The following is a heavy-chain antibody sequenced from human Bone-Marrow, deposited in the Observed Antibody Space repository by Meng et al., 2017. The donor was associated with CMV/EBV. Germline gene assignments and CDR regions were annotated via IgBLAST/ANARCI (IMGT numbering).Heavy chain of an antibody. V-gene: IGHV3-23*01. J-gene: IGHJ4*02. CDR1: GFTFSSYA. CDR3: APGRYFYASGNTEPYDY. Sequence: GESLKISCAASGFTFSSYAMSWVRQTPGKGLEWVSAISGSGGSTEYADSVKGRFTISRDNAKNSLYLQMNSLRAEDTALYYCAPGRYFYASGNTEPYDYWGQGTLVTVSS. CDR2: ISGSGGST. D-gene: IGHD3-10*01.